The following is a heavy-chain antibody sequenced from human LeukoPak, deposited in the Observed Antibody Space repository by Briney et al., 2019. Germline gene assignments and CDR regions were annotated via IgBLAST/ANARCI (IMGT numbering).Heavy chain of an antibody. CDR2: IYYSGST. J-gene: IGHJ4*02. CDR1: GGSISSYY. Sequence: SETLSLTCTVSGGSISSYYWSWIRQPPGKGLEWIGYIYYSGSTNYNPSLKSRVTISVDKSKNQFSLKVSYVTAADTAVYYCARECGWYYFGYWGQGTLVTVSS. CDR3: ARECGWYYFGY. D-gene: IGHD2-21*01. V-gene: IGHV4-59*12.